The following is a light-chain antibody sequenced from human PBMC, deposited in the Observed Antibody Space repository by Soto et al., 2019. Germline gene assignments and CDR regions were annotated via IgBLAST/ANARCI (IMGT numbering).Light chain of an antibody. CDR1: QSVSSY. CDR3: QQRSNWPPIT. J-gene: IGKJ5*01. CDR2: DAS. Sequence: EIVMTQSPGTLSLSPGARAPLSCRASQSVSSYLAWYQQKPGQAPRLLIYDASNRATGIPARFSGSGSGTDFTLTISSLEPEDFAVYYCQQRSNWPPITFGQGTRLEI. V-gene: IGKV3-11*01.